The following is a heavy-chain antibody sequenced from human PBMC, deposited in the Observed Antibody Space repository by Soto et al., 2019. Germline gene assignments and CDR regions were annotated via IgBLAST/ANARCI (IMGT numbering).Heavy chain of an antibody. CDR1: GFTSSSYS. J-gene: IGHJ4*02. Sequence: PGGSLRLSCAASGFTSSSYSMNWVRQAPGKGLEWVSYISSSSSTIYYADSVKGRFTISRDNAKNSLYLQMNSLRDEDTAVYYCARDTQDDFWSGYYRDYWGQGTLVTVSS. CDR2: ISSSSSTI. D-gene: IGHD3-3*01. CDR3: ARDTQDDFWSGYYRDY. V-gene: IGHV3-48*02.